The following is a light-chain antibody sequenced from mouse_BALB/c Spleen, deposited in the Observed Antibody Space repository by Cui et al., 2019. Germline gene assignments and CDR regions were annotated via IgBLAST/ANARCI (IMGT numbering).Light chain of an antibody. CDR1: SSVSY. V-gene: IGKV4-55*01. CDR3: QQWSSYPRT. Sequence: QIVLTQSPAIMSASPGEKVTMTCSASSSVSYMYWYQQKPGSSPRLLIYDTSNLASGVPSRFCGSRSGTSYSLTISRMEAEDAATYYCQQWSSYPRTFGGGTKLEIK. CDR2: DTS. J-gene: IGKJ1*01.